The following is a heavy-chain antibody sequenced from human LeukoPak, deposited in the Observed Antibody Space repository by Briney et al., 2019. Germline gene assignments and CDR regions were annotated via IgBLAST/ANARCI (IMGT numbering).Heavy chain of an antibody. D-gene: IGHD7-27*01. CDR3: ARERHGDNYFDY. Sequence: GGSLRLSCAASGFTFSSYAMHWVRQAPGKGLEWMAVISYDGSNKYYADSVKGRFTISRDNSKNTLYLQMNSLRAEDTAVYYCARERHGDNYFDYWGQGTLVTVSS. CDR1: GFTFSSYA. V-gene: IGHV3-30-3*01. CDR2: ISYDGSNK. J-gene: IGHJ4*02.